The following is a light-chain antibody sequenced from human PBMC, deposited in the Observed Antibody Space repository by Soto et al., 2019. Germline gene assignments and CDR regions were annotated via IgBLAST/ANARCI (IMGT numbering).Light chain of an antibody. CDR3: MQGAHWPYT. Sequence: DVVMTQSPLSLPVTLGQPASVSCRSSQSLVHSDGNTYLTWFQQRPGQSPRRLIYKVSNRDSGVPDRFSGSGSGTDFTPRVSRVEAEDVGVYYCMQGAHWPYTFGQGTKLEIK. CDR1: QSLVHSDGNTY. CDR2: KVS. V-gene: IGKV2-30*02. J-gene: IGKJ2*01.